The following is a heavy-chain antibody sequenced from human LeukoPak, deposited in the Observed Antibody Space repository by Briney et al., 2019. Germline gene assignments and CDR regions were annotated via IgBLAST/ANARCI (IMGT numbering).Heavy chain of an antibody. V-gene: IGHV3-23*01. J-gene: IGHJ6*02. CDR3: AKDKGWGYSAYDFYGMDV. CDR1: GFTFSSYA. Sequence: GGSLGLSCAASGFTFSSYAMSWVRQAPGKGLEWVSAISGSGGSTYYADSVKGRFTISRDNSKNTLYLQMNSLRAEDTAVYYCAKDKGWGYSAYDFYGMDVWGQGTTVTVSS. D-gene: IGHD5-12*01. CDR2: ISGSGGST.